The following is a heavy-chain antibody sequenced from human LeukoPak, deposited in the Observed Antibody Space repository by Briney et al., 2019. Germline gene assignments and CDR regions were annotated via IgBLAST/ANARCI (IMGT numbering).Heavy chain of an antibody. Sequence: GGSLRLSCAASGFTFSSYTMNWVRQAPGKGLEGVSSISSSSGYIHYADSVKGRFTISRDNAKNSLYLQMNSLTAEDTAVYYCARLLYSSRLFDYWGQGTLVTVSS. D-gene: IGHD6-13*01. CDR1: GFTFSSYT. V-gene: IGHV3-21*01. J-gene: IGHJ4*02. CDR2: ISSSSGYI. CDR3: ARLLYSSRLFDY.